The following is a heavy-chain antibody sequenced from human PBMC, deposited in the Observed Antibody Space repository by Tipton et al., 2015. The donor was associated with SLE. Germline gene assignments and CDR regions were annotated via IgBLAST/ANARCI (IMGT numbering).Heavy chain of an antibody. CDR1: GGSIRSSRHF. J-gene: IGHJ4*02. CDR3: AGGFYYGSGTFSDFEY. CDR2: LYYSGNT. D-gene: IGHD3-10*01. Sequence: LRLSCNVSGGSIRSSRHFWGWIRQPPGKGLEWIGVLYYSGNTYYNPSLKSRVTISVDKSKSQFSLKLSSVTAADTAVYYCAGGFYYGSGTFSDFEYWGQVTLATVSS. V-gene: IGHV4-39*07.